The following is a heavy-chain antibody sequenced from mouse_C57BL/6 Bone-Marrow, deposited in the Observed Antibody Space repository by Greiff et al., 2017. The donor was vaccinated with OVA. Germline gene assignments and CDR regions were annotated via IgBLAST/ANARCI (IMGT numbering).Heavy chain of an antibody. D-gene: IGHD1-1*01. CDR3: ARQIYYGSKGCYYFDY. CDR1: GFTFSDYY. CDR2: ISNGGGST. V-gene: IGHV5-12*01. J-gene: IGHJ2*01. Sequence: EVLLVESGGGLVQPGGSLKLSCAASGFTFSDYYMYWVRQTPEKRLEWVAYISNGGGSTYYPDTVKGRFTISRDNAKNTLYLQMSRLTSEDTAMYYCARQIYYGSKGCYYFDYWGQGTTLTVPS.